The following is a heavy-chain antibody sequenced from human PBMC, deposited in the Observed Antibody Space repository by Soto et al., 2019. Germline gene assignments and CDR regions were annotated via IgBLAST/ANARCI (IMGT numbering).Heavy chain of an antibody. CDR2: INPSGGST. J-gene: IGHJ4*02. CDR1: GYTFTSYY. CDR3: ARWADCSGGSCYAFFDY. V-gene: IGHV1-46*03. Sequence: ASVKVSCKASGYTFTSYYMHWVRQAPGQGLEWMGIINPSGGSTSYAQKFQGRVTMTRDTSTSTVYMELSSLRSEDTAVYYCARWADCSGGSCYAFFDYWGQGTLVTDAS. D-gene: IGHD2-15*01.